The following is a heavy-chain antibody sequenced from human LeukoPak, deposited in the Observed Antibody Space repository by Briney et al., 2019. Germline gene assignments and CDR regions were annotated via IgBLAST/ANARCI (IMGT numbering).Heavy chain of an antibody. V-gene: IGHV1-2*02. Sequence: ASVKVSCKASGYTFTGYYMHWVRQAPGQGLEWMGWINPNSGGTNYAQKFQGRVTMTRDTSISTAYMELSRLRSDDTAVYYCATVRLQLSAVDAFDIWGQGTMVTVSS. D-gene: IGHD2-15*01. CDR3: ATVRLQLSAVDAFDI. J-gene: IGHJ3*02. CDR2: INPNSGGT. CDR1: GYTFTGYY.